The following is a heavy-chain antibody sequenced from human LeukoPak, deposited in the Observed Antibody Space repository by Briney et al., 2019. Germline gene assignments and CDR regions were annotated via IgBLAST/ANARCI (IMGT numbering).Heavy chain of an antibody. J-gene: IGHJ4*02. D-gene: IGHD3-10*01. Sequence: GGSLRLSCAASGFTFSSYEINWVRQAPGKGLEWVSSISSSSSYIYYADSVKGRFTISRDNAKNSLYLQMNSLRAEDTAVYYCASGMVRGVNVDYWGQGTLVTVSS. V-gene: IGHV3-21*01. CDR2: ISSSSSYI. CDR1: GFTFSSYE. CDR3: ASGMVRGVNVDY.